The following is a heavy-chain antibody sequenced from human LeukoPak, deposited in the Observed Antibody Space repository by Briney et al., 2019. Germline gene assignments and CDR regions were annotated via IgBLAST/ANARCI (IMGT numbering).Heavy chain of an antibody. V-gene: IGHV1-2*06. Sequence: ASVKVSCKASGYTFTGYYMHWVRQAPGQGLEWMGRINPNSGGTTYAQKFQGRVTMTRDTSISTAYMELSRLRSDDTAVYYCARSDHYYYYMDVWGKGTTVTVSS. CDR1: GYTFTGYY. CDR2: INPNSGGT. J-gene: IGHJ6*03. CDR3: ARSDHYYYYMDV.